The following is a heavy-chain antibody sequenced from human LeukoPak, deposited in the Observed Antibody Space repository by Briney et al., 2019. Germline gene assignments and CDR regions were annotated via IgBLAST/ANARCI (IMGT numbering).Heavy chain of an antibody. Sequence: PSETLSLTCAVYGGSFSGYYWSWIRQPPGKGLEWIGEINHIGSTNYNPSLKSRVTISVDTSKNQFSLKLSSVTAADTAVYYCARRTRIYDSSGYYPGSFAYWGQGTLVTVSS. V-gene: IGHV4-34*01. J-gene: IGHJ4*02. CDR3: ARRTRIYDSSGYYPGSFAY. CDR2: INHIGST. CDR1: GGSFSGYY. D-gene: IGHD3-22*01.